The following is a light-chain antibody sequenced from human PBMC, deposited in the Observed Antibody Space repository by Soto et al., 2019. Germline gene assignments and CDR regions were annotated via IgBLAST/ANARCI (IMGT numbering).Light chain of an antibody. Sequence: QSALTQPASVSGSPGQSITISCTGTSSDVGGYNYVSWYQQHPGKAPKLMIYDVSNRPSGVSNRFSGSKSGNTASLTISGLQTEDDADYYCSSYTSSGTLYVFGTGTKLTVL. J-gene: IGLJ1*01. CDR3: SSYTSSGTLYV. CDR1: SSDVGGYNY. V-gene: IGLV2-14*01. CDR2: DVS.